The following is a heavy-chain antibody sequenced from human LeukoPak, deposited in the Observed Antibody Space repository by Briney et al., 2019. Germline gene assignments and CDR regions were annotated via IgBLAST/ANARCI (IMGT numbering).Heavy chain of an antibody. J-gene: IGHJ4*02. CDR3: HVSFLKGSSHHFDY. V-gene: IGHV1-8*03. CDR2: MNPNSGNT. Sequence: GASVKVSCKASGYTFTSYHINWVRQATGQGLEWMGWMNPNSGNTGYAQKFQGRVTITRNTTISTAYMELSSLRSEDTAVYYCHVSFLKGSSHHFDYWGQGTLVTVSS. CDR1: GYTFTSYH. D-gene: IGHD5/OR15-5a*01.